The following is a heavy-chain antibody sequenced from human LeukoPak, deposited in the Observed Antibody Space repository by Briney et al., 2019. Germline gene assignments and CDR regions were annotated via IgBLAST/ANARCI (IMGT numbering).Heavy chain of an antibody. V-gene: IGHV4-59*12. CDR1: GGSISSYY. Sequence: SETLSLTCTVFGGSISSYYWSWIRQPPGKGLEWIGYIYYSGSTNYNPSLKSRVTISVDTSKNQFSLKLSSVTAADTAVYYCARELRFLEVAYYFDYWGQGTLVTVSS. J-gene: IGHJ4*02. CDR2: IYYSGST. CDR3: ARELRFLEVAYYFDY. D-gene: IGHD3-3*01.